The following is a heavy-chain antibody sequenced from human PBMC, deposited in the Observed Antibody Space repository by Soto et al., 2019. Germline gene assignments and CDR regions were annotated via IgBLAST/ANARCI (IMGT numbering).Heavy chain of an antibody. CDR3: ARCIKGDYYYGMDV. Sequence: QAQLVQSGAEVKKPGASVKVSCKASGYTFYSHSISWVRQAPGQGLEWMGRINADYGNTQYAQKFRGRVTMTTDTSTTRVYMELTNLRSDDTAVYYCARCIKGDYYYGMDVWGQGTTVTVSS. D-gene: IGHD1-26*01. V-gene: IGHV1-18*01. CDR2: INADYGNT. J-gene: IGHJ6*02. CDR1: GYTFYSHS.